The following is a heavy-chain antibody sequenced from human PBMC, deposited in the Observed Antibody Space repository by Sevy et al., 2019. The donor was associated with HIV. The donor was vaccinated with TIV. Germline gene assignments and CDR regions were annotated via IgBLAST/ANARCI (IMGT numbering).Heavy chain of an antibody. CDR1: GYTFTSYD. D-gene: IGHD3-10*01. V-gene: IGHV1-8*01. Sequence: ASVKVSCKASGYTFTSYDIHWVRQATGQGLEWMGWMNPNSWNTGYAQKLQGRVTLPRNTSISTGYMELNSLRSEDTAVYYCARGGPTYYYGSGSSLGNWFDPWGQGTLVTVSS. J-gene: IGHJ5*02. CDR2: MNPNSWNT. CDR3: ARGGPTYYYGSGSSLGNWFDP.